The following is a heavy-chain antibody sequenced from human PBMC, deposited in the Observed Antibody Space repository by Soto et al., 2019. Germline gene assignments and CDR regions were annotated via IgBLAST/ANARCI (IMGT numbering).Heavy chain of an antibody. V-gene: IGHV1-46*01. J-gene: IGHJ6*02. D-gene: IGHD3-3*01. CDR3: ARDRDGYDFWSGYYDYYYGMDV. CDR1: GYTFTSYY. Sequence: GASVKVSCKASGYTFTSYYMHWVLQAPGQGLEWMGIINPSGGSTSYAQKFQGRVTMTRDTSTSTVYMELSSLRSEDTAVYYCARDRDGYDFWSGYYDYYYGMDVWGQGTTVTVS. CDR2: INPSGGST.